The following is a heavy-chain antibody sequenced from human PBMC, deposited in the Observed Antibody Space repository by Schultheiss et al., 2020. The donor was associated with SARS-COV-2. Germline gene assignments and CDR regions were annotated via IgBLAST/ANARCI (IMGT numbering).Heavy chain of an antibody. Sequence: GGSLRLSCAASGFTFSSYGMHWVRQAPGKGLEWVSYISTSGSTIYYGDSVKGRFTISRDNAKNSLYLQMNSLRAEDTAVYYCARETVPYCINGVCAPRHYYGMDVWGQGTTVTVSS. CDR2: ISTSGSTI. D-gene: IGHD2-8*01. CDR3: ARETVPYCINGVCAPRHYYGMDV. V-gene: IGHV3-48*04. J-gene: IGHJ6*02. CDR1: GFTFSSYG.